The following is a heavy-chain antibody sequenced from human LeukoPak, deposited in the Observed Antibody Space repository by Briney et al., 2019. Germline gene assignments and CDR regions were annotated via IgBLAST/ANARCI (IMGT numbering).Heavy chain of an antibody. Sequence: SETLFLTCTVSGGSISSYYWSWIRQPAGKGLEWIGRIYTSGTTNYDPSLKSRVTMSVDTSKNQFSLKLSSVTAADTAVYYCAKMYSSSWYWYFDLWGRGTLVTVSS. CDR1: GGSISSYY. CDR3: AKMYSSSWYWYFDL. J-gene: IGHJ2*01. D-gene: IGHD6-13*01. V-gene: IGHV4-4*07. CDR2: IYTSGTT.